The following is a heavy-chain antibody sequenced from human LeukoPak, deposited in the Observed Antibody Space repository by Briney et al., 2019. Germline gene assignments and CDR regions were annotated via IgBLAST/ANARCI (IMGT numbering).Heavy chain of an antibody. V-gene: IGHV4-34*01. Sequence: SETLSLTCAVYGGAFSGYYWSWIRQPPGKGLEWIGEINHSGSTNYNPSLKSRVTISVDTSKNQFSLKLSSVTAADTAVYYCARGWYYYGSGDWGQGTLVTVSS. CDR3: ARGWYYYGSGD. D-gene: IGHD3-10*01. CDR1: GGAFSGYY. J-gene: IGHJ4*02. CDR2: INHSGST.